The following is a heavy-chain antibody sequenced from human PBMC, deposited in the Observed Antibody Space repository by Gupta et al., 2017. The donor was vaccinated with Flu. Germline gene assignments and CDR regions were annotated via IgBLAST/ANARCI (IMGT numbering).Heavy chain of an antibody. CDR2: ISDSGGST. Sequence: RQAPGKGLEWVSSISDSGGSTYYADSVEGRFTISRDNSKNALYLRMNSLRAEDTAIYYCAKVGPYGDYSDFSYYYMDVWGKGTTVTVSS. CDR3: AKVGPYGDYSDFSYYYMDV. V-gene: IGHV3-23*01. J-gene: IGHJ6*03. D-gene: IGHD4-17*01.